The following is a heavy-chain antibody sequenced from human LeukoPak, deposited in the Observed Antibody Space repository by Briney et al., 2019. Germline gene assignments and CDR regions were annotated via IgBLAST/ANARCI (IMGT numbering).Heavy chain of an antibody. J-gene: IGHJ5*02. Sequence: GGSLRLSCAASGFTFSSYEMNWVRQAPGKGLEWVSYISSSGSTIYYADSVKGRFTIFRDNAKNSLYLQMNSLRAEDTAVYYCARGFGGYDPDNWFDPWGQGTLVTVSS. D-gene: IGHD5-12*01. CDR1: GFTFSSYE. CDR3: ARGFGGYDPDNWFDP. V-gene: IGHV3-48*03. CDR2: ISSSGSTI.